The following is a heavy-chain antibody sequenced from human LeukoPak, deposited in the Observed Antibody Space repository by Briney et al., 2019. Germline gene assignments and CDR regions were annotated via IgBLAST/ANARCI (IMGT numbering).Heavy chain of an antibody. Sequence: GGSLRLSCAASGLSISNYGMHWVRQAPGKGLEWVAFISYDESNEQYADSVRGRFTISRDNSKNTLYLQANSLRGEDTAVYFCAKDEMVYATHYYYYGMDVWGQGTTVTVSS. CDR2: ISYDESNE. J-gene: IGHJ6*02. CDR3: AKDEMVYATHYYYYGMDV. D-gene: IGHD2-8*01. V-gene: IGHV3-30*18. CDR1: GLSISNYG.